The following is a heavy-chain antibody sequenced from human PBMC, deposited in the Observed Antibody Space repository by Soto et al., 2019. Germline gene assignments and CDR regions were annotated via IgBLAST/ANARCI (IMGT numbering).Heavy chain of an antibody. Sequence: QVQLQESGPGLVKPSETLSLTCTVSGGSISSYYWSWIRQPPGKGLEWIGFIIYSGSTSYNPSLKSRVPISIDASEYQFSLKLNSVTAADTAVYYCASMIGDPVLSFDSWGQGTLVAVSS. D-gene: IGHD3-10*02. CDR2: IIYSGST. J-gene: IGHJ5*01. CDR3: ASMIGDPVLSFDS. CDR1: GGSISSYY. V-gene: IGHV4-59*01.